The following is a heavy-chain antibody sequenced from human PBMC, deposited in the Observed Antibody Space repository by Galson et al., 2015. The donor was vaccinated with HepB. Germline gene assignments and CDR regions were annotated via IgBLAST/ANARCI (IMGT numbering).Heavy chain of an antibody. CDR2: IDWRDDE. CDR1: GFSLRSDEMS. CDR3: ARGTIAPRHYYYYMDV. D-gene: IGHD6-6*01. J-gene: IGHJ6*03. V-gene: IGHV2-70*01. Sequence: PALVKPTQTLTLTCTFSGFSLRSDEMSVSWIRQPPGKALEWLALIDWRDDEYYSTSLKTRLTISKDTSKNQVVLTMTNMDPVDTATYFCARGTIAPRHYYYYMDVWGKGTTVIVSS.